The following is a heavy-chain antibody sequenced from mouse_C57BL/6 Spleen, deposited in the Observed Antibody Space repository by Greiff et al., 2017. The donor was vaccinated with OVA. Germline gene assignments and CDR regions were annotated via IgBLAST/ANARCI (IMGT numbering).Heavy chain of an antibody. Sequence: QVQLQQSGPELVKPGASVKISCKASGYAFSSSWMNWVKQRPGKGLEWIGRIYPGDGDTNYNWKFKGKATLTADKSSSTAYMQLSSLTSEDSAVYFCARGGTTVVARRYYFDYWGQGTTLTVSS. CDR3: ARGGTTVVARRYYFDY. V-gene: IGHV1-82*01. CDR1: GYAFSSSW. CDR2: IYPGDGDT. D-gene: IGHD1-1*01. J-gene: IGHJ2*01.